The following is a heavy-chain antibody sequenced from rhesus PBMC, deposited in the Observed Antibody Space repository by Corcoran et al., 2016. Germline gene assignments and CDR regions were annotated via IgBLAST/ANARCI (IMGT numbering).Heavy chain of an antibody. CDR1: GYSFTNYW. CDR3: ARGWGTVTVFDF. J-gene: IGHJ3*01. V-gene: IGHV5-2*01. D-gene: IGHD4-23*01. Sequence: EVQLVQSGAEVKRPGESLKISCKTSGYSFTNYWISWVRQMPGKGLEWMGAIDPSDSETSSPPSFQCQVTISADNSISTAYLQWSSLKASDPATYYCARGWGTVTVFDFWGQGLRVTVSS. CDR2: IDPSDSET.